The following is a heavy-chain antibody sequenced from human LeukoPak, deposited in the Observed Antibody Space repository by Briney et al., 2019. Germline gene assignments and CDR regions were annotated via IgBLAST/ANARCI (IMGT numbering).Heavy chain of an antibody. CDR2: LYSAGFT. V-gene: IGHV3-53*01. D-gene: IGHD2-15*01. CDR1: GFTLSSNY. CDR3: ARELPFED. Sequence: QSGGSLRLSCAASGFTLSSNYMAWVRQPPAKGLEWVSILYSAGFTYYADSVKGRFTISRDNSKNTVYLQMHSLRAEDTAVYYCARELPFEDWGQGSLVTVSS. J-gene: IGHJ4*02.